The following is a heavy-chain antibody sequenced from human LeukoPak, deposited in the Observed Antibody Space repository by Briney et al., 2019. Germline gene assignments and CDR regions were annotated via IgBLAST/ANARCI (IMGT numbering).Heavy chain of an antibody. Sequence: PSETLSLTCAISGHSTTRGYYWAWFRQSPRKGLEWIATFFQSDRSFYNVSLESRVTMSLDTSKSQFSLNLTSVTAADTAVYYCARVLSVPYLLDSWGRGTQVTVSS. D-gene: IGHD3-10*02. V-gene: IGHV4-38-2*01. CDR1: GHSTTRGYY. CDR2: FFQSDRS. CDR3: ARVLSVPYLLDS. J-gene: IGHJ4*02.